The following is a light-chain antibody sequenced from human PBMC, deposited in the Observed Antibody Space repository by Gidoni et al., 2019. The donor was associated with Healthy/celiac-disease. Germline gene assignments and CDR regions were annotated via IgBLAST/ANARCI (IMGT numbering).Light chain of an antibody. J-gene: IGLJ1*01. CDR3: SSYTSSSTLYV. Sequence: QSALTQPASESGSPGQSITISCTGTSRDVGGYNYVSWYQQHPGKALKLMIYDVSNRPSGVSNRFSGSKSGNTASLTISGLQAEDEADYYCSSYTSSSTLYVFGTGTKVTVL. CDR2: DVS. V-gene: IGLV2-14*01. CDR1: SRDVGGYNY.